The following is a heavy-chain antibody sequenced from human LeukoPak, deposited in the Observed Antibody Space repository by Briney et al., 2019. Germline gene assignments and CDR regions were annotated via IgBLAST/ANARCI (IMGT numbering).Heavy chain of an antibody. Sequence: GASVKVSCKASGDTFSSYAISWVRQAPRQGLEWMGGIIPIFGTANYAQKFQGRVTITADESTSTAYMELSSLRSEDTAVYYCARGRMAGTYVFDSWGQGTLVTVSS. CDR1: GDTFSSYA. CDR3: ARGRMAGTYVFDS. D-gene: IGHD6-19*01. J-gene: IGHJ4*02. V-gene: IGHV1-69*13. CDR2: IIPIFGTA.